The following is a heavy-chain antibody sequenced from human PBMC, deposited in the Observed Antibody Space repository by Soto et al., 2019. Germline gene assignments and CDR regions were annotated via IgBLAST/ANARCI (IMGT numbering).Heavy chain of an antibody. D-gene: IGHD1-26*01. CDR1: GFTFSSYA. CDR3: AQWAGAFDC. J-gene: IGHJ4*02. Sequence: QVQLVESGGGVVQPGRSLRLSCAASGFTFSSYAMHWVRQAPGKGLEWVAVISYDGSNKYYADSVKGRFTISRDNSKNTLYLQVNSLRARYTAVYYCAQWAGAFDCWSQGTMVTVSS. V-gene: IGHV3-30-3*01. CDR2: ISYDGSNK.